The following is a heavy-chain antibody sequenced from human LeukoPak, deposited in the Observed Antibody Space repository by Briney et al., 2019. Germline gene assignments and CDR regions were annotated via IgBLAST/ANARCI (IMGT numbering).Heavy chain of an antibody. Sequence: GGSLRLSCAASGFTFSRNAMNWVRQAPGKGLEWVSFISSSSNYMSYADSVKGRFTISRDSAKNSLYLQMNSLRAEDTAVYYCAKDRVVTTDCFDYWGQGTLVTVSS. CDR2: ISSSSNYM. CDR3: AKDRVVTTDCFDY. CDR1: GFTFSRNA. J-gene: IGHJ4*02. V-gene: IGHV3-21*04. D-gene: IGHD2-21*02.